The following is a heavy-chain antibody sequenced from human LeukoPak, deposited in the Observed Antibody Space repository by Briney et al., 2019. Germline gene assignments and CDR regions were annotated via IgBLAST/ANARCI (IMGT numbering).Heavy chain of an antibody. D-gene: IGHD6-19*01. CDR3: AKDAVTALAGYYYYMDV. CDR2: ISSSGSTI. V-gene: IGHV3-48*03. J-gene: IGHJ6*03. Sequence: GGSLRLSCAASGFTFSSYEMNWVRQAPGKGLEWVSYISSSGSTIYYADSVKGRFTISRDNSKNTLYLQMNSLRADDTAVYYCAKDAVTALAGYYYYMDVWGKGTMVTVSS. CDR1: GFTFSSYE.